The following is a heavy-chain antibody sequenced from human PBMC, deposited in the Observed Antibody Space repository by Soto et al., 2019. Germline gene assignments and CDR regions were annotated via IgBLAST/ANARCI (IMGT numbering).Heavy chain of an antibody. V-gene: IGHV3-23*01. CDR1: GFTFSSYA. CDR2: ISGSGGST. J-gene: IGHJ6*02. Sequence: EVQLLESGGGLVQPGGSLRLSCAASGFTFSSYAMSWVRQAPGKGLEWVSAISGSGGSTYYADSVKGRFTISRDNSKNTLYLQMNSLRAEDTAVYYCAKYLVVVPAAILGYYYGMDVWGQGTTVTVSS. D-gene: IGHD2-2*02. CDR3: AKYLVVVPAAILGYYYGMDV.